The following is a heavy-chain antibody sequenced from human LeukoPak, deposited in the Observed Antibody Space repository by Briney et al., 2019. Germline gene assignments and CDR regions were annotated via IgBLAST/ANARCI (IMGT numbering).Heavy chain of an antibody. J-gene: IGHJ4*02. D-gene: IGHD2/OR15-2a*01. CDR1: GFTVSRNY. CDR3: AVLRRGY. Sequence: GGPLRLSCAASGFTVSRNYMSWLRQAPGKGREWVSVISSGGSTYYADSVKGRFTISRDNSKNTLYLQMNSLRAEDTAVYYCAVLRRGYWGQGTLVTVSS. CDR2: ISSGGST. V-gene: IGHV3-53*01.